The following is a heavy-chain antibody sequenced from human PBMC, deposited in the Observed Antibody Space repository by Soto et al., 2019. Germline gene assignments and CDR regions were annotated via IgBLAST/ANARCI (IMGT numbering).Heavy chain of an antibody. CDR2: ISGSGGST. CDR3: ARQDTSIHSYQDS. CDR1: GFTFSSYA. Sequence: EVQLLESGGGLEQPGGSLRLSCAASGFTFSSYAMTWVRQAPGKGLDWVSTISGSGGSTYYADSVKGRFTISRDNSKNTLYLQMHRLRAEDTAVYYCARQDTSIHSYQDSWGQGTLLTVSS. V-gene: IGHV3-23*01. D-gene: IGHD5-18*01. J-gene: IGHJ4*02.